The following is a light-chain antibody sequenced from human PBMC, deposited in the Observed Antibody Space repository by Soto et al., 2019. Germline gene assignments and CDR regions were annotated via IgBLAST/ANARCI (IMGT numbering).Light chain of an antibody. J-gene: IGKJ4*01. V-gene: IGKV3-20*01. Sequence: EVVLTQSPGTLSLSPGERATLSFSASQSVSNNYLAWYQLKPRQAPRFRIYGASNRATGIPDRFSGSGSGTDFTLTISRLEPEDSAVYYCQQYGSSGLTFGGGTKVDI. CDR3: QQYGSSGLT. CDR1: QSVSNNY. CDR2: GAS.